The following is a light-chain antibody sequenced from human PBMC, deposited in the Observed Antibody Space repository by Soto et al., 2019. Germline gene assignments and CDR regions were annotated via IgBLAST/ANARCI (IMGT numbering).Light chain of an antibody. J-gene: IGLJ2*01. CDR2: EVS. CDR1: SSDVGSYNL. CDR3: CSYAGSNTAV. Sequence: QSALTQPASVSGSPGQSITISCTGTSSDVGSYNLVSWYQQHPGKAPKLMIYEVSKRPSGVPNRFSGSKSGNTASLTISGLQTEDEADYYCCSYAGSNTAVFGGGTKVTVL. V-gene: IGLV2-23*02.